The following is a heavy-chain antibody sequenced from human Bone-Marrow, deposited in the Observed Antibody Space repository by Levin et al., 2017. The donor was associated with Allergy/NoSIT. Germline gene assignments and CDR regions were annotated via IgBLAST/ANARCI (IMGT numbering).Heavy chain of an antibody. Sequence: PGGSLRLSCKASGFTFSGYCMTWVRQAPGKGLEWVATVRQDESEKYYADAMKGRFTISRDNAKNSLYLNMNGLRDDDTAVYYCARLVEQLGRGRGWFAPWGQGTQVTVSS. CDR1: GFTFSGYC. J-gene: IGHJ5*02. CDR3: ARLVEQLGRGRGWFAP. CDR2: VRQDESEK. V-gene: IGHV3-7*01. D-gene: IGHD6-6*01.